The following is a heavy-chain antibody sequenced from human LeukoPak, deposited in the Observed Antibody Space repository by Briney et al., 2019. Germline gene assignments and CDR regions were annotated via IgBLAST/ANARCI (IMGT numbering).Heavy chain of an antibody. V-gene: IGHV3-66*01. CDR1: GFIVSNNY. J-gene: IGHJ3*02. Sequence: GGSLRLSCVASGFIVSNNYMSWVRQAPGKGLEWVSVIYASGITYYADSVKGRFTISRDNSKSTLYFQMNSLRDEDTAVYFCARDSGYAFDTWGQGTMVTVSS. CDR3: ARDSGYAFDT. CDR2: IYASGIT. D-gene: IGHD2-15*01.